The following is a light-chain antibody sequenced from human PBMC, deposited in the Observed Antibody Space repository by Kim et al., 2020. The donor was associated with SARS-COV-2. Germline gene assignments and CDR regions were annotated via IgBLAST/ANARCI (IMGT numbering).Light chain of an antibody. CDR1: QNISTW. Sequence: SASVGDRVTSTGRARQNISTWLAWYQQQPRNAPTLLIYKVSSLESGVPSRFSGSVAGTEPTLTISSMQRDDFATYYGQQHNIFPYTFGQGTKLEI. V-gene: IGKV1-5*03. CDR3: QQHNIFPYT. CDR2: KVS. J-gene: IGKJ2*01.